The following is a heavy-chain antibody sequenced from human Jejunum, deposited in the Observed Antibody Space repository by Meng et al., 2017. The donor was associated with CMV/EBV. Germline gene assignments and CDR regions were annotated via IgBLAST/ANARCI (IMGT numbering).Heavy chain of an antibody. Sequence: GGSISSYYWSWIRQPPGKGLEWIGYIYYSGRTNYNPSLKSRVTISVDTSKNQFSLKLSSVTAADTAVYYCARTLLWFGASYYFDYWGQGTLVTVSS. CDR3: ARTLLWFGASYYFDY. CDR1: GGSISSYY. D-gene: IGHD3-10*01. V-gene: IGHV4-59*01. CDR2: IYYSGRT. J-gene: IGHJ4*02.